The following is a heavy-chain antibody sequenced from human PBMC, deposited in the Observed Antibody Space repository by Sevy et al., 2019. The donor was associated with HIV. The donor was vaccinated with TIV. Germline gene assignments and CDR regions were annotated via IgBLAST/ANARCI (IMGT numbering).Heavy chain of an antibody. Sequence: GGSLRLSCAASGLTFSSYWMTWVRQAPGKGLEWVANINQGGSQEYYVDSVKGRFTISRDNAKNSLYLQINSLRAEDTAVYYCATILPARVPAEYFQHWGQGTLVTVSS. CDR3: ATILPARVPAEYFQH. V-gene: IGHV3-7*01. CDR1: GLTFSSYW. D-gene: IGHD5-18*01. CDR2: INQGGSQE. J-gene: IGHJ1*01.